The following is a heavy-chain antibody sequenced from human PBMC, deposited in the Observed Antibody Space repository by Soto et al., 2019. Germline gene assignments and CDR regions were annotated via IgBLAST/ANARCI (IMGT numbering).Heavy chain of an antibody. J-gene: IGHJ5*02. Sequence: SSETLSLTXTVSAGSITNYYWSWIRQPAGKGLEWIGRIYTKERTNYNLSFRNRVTMSVDTSKNQFSLKLDAVTAADTAVYYCARDDYKDGGNNWFDPWGQGTLVTVSS. V-gene: IGHV4-4*07. CDR2: IYTKERT. D-gene: IGHD3-16*01. CDR1: AGSITNYY. CDR3: ARDDYKDGGNNWFDP.